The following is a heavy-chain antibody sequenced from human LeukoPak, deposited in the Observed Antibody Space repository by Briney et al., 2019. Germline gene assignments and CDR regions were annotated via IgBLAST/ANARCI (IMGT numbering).Heavy chain of an antibody. CDR1: GYTLTELS. D-gene: IGHD5-12*01. J-gene: IGHJ2*01. CDR2: FDPEDGET. Sequence: GASVKVSCKVSGYTLTELSMHLVRQAPGKGLEWMGGFDPEDGETIYAQKFQGRVTMTEDTSTDTAYMELSSLRSEDTAVYYCATGVSGSGDWCFDLWSRGTLVTVSS. CDR3: ATGVSGSGDWCFDL. V-gene: IGHV1-24*01.